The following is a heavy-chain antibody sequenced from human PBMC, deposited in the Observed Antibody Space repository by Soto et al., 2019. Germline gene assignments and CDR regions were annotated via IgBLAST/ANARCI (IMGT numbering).Heavy chain of an antibody. CDR2: IYYSGST. Sequence: SETQSVTWTVSGGSISSSSYYWGWISQPPGKGLEWIGSIYYSGSTYYNPSLKSRVTISVDTSKNQFSLKLSSVTAADTAVYYCARVTVNSFGGVIANFDYWGQGTLVTVSS. V-gene: IGHV4-39*07. J-gene: IGHJ4*02. CDR1: GGSISSSSYY. CDR3: ARVTVNSFGGVIANFDY. D-gene: IGHD3-16*02.